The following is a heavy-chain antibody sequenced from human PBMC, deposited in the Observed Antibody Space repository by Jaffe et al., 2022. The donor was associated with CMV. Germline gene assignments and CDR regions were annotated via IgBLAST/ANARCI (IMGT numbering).Heavy chain of an antibody. V-gene: IGHV3-15*01. CDR3: TTESYYYGSGSYSQSQMDV. Sequence: EVQLVESGGGLVKPGGSLRLSCAASGFTFSNAWMSWVRQAPGKGLEWVGRIKSKTDGGTTDYAAPVKGRFTISRDDSKNTLYLQMNSLKTEDTAVYYCTTESYYYGSGSYSQSQMDVWGKGTTVTVSS. J-gene: IGHJ6*04. CDR2: IKSKTDGGTT. CDR1: GFTFSNAW. D-gene: IGHD3-10*01.